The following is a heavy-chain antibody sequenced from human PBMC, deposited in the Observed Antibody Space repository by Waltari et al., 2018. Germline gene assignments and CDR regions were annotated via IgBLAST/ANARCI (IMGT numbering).Heavy chain of an antibody. CDR3: AKTMTTWTFDY. D-gene: IGHD4-17*01. CDR1: GFTFDDYT. CDR2: INWDGSTT. J-gene: IGHJ4*02. V-gene: IGHV3-43*01. Sequence: EVQLVESGGAVVQPGGSLRLSCTASGFTFDDYTLHWVRQLPGKGLEGVAVINWDGSTTHYADSVKGRFTVSRDNSKNSLYLHMNSLRREDTALYYCAKTMTTWTFDYWGQGTQVTVSS.